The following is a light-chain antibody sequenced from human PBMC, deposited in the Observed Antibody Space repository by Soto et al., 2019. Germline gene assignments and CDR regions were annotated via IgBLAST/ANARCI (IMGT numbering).Light chain of an antibody. CDR3: QQYNVWPLT. Sequence: EIVMTQSPATLSVSPGERATLSCRASQSVSSNLAWYQQKPGQTPKLLIYVASTRATGIPARFSGSGSGTEFTLTISSLQSEDFEVYYCQQYNVWPLTFGGGNKVEFK. J-gene: IGKJ4*01. V-gene: IGKV3-15*01. CDR1: QSVSSN. CDR2: VAS.